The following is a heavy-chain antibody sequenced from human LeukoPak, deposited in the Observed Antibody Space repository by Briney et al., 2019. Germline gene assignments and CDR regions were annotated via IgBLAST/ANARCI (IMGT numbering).Heavy chain of an antibody. CDR2: IIPILGIA. Sequence: GASVKVSCKASGYTFTSYDINWVRQATGQGLEWMGRIIPILGIANYAQKFQGRVTITADKSTSTAYMELSSLRSEDTAVYYCARSGTLNWFDPWGQGTLVTVSS. CDR1: GYTFTSYD. CDR3: ARSGTLNWFDP. J-gene: IGHJ5*02. V-gene: IGHV1-69*04.